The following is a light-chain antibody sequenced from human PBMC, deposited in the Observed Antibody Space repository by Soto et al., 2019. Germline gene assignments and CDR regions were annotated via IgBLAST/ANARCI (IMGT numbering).Light chain of an antibody. V-gene: IGKV1-39*01. CDR2: GAS. CDR1: QSISNF. Sequence: DIQMTQSPSSLSASVGDRVTITCRAGQSISNFLNWYQQRPGKAPNLLIYGASSLQSGVPLRFRGSGSGTDFTLTISSLQPEDFATYYCQQSHSAPFTFGPGTKVDIK. CDR3: QQSHSAPFT. J-gene: IGKJ3*01.